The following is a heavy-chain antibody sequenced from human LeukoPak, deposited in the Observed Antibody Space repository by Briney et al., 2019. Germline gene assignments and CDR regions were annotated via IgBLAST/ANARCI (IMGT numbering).Heavy chain of an antibody. D-gene: IGHD1-26*01. J-gene: IGHJ5*02. CDR3: ARKYRGANVNWFDP. V-gene: IGHV1-46*01. CDR1: GYTFTSYY. Sequence: ASVKVSCKASGYTFTSYYMHWVRQAPGQGLEWMGIINPSGGSTNYAQKFQGRVTITADKSTSTAYMELSSLRSEDTAVYYCARKYRGANVNWFDPWGQGTLVTVSS. CDR2: INPSGGST.